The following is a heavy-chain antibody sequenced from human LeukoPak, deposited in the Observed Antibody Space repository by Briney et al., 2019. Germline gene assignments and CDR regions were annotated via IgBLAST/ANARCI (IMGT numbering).Heavy chain of an antibody. D-gene: IGHD3-16*01. Sequence: SETLSLTCAVSGYSISGGYSWAWVRQPPGKGLEWIGSFHHSGSTFYNPSLKSRVTISADRSKNQFSLRLSSVTAADTAVYSCARFDYVWETHGMDAFDIWGQGTMVTVSS. CDR3: ARFDYVWETHGMDAFDI. V-gene: IGHV4-38-2*01. J-gene: IGHJ3*02. CDR2: FHHSGST. CDR1: GYSISGGYS.